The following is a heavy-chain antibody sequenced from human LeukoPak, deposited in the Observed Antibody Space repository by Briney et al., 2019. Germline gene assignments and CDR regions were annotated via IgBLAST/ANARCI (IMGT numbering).Heavy chain of an antibody. CDR2: IGGSDDT. J-gene: IGHJ4*02. CDR3: ARARVDRRGYFDY. Sequence: GDSLRLSCVASGFTFSNYPMTWVRQFPGKGLQWVSTIGGSDDTYYADSVKGRFTISRDTSKNTLYLQMHSLGAEDTAVYYCARARVDRRGYFDYWGQGTLVTASS. D-gene: IGHD3-10*01. V-gene: IGHV3-23*01. CDR1: GFTFSNYP.